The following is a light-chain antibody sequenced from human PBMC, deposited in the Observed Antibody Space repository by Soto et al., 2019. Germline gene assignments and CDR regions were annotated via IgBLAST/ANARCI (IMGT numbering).Light chain of an antibody. J-gene: IGKJ1*01. CDR1: QSVSSN. V-gene: IGKV3-15*01. Sequence: IGRTQRPPTSSGSTGERATLSCRASQSVSSNLAWYQQKPGQAPRLLIYGASTRATGIPARFSGSGSGTEFTLTISSLQSEDFAVYYCQQYNNWLWTFGQGTKVDI. CDR2: GAS. CDR3: QQYNNWLWT.